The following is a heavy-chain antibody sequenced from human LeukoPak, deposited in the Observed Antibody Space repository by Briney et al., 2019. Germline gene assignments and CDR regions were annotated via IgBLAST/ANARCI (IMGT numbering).Heavy chain of an antibody. CDR2: INHSGST. CDR1: GGSFSGYY. Sequence: SETLSLTCAVDGGSFSGYYWTWIRQPSGKGLEWIGEINHSGSTNYNPSLKSRVTISVDTSKNQFSLKLSSVTAADTAVYYCARRKNTAIAMVRGVRGGLNWFDPWGQGTLVTVSS. J-gene: IGHJ5*02. CDR3: ARRKNTAIAMVRGVRGGLNWFDP. D-gene: IGHD3-10*01. V-gene: IGHV4-34*01.